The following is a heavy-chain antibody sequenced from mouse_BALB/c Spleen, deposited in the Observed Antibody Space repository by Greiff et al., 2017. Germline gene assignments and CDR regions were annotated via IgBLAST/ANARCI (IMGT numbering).Heavy chain of an antibody. CDR2: INPSSGYT. J-gene: IGHJ2*01. D-gene: IGHD2-3*01. Sequence: QVQLKQSGAELARPGASVKMSCKASGYTFTSYTMHWVKQRPGQGLEWIGYINPSSGYTNYNQKFKDKATLSADKSSSTAYMQLSSLTSEDSAVYYCARTGYYGGFDYWGQGTTLTVSS. V-gene: IGHV1-4*01. CDR3: ARTGYYGGFDY. CDR1: GYTFTSYT.